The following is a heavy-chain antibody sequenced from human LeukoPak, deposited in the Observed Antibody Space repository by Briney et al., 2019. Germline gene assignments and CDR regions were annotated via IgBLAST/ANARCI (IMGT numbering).Heavy chain of an antibody. Sequence: GASVKVSCKASGYTFTSYGISWVRQAPGQGPEWMGWISAYNGNTHYAQRLQGRVTMTTDTSTSTAYMELRSLRSDDTAMYYCARKEQQLTFDYWGQGTLVTVSS. D-gene: IGHD6-13*01. V-gene: IGHV1-18*04. CDR3: ARKEQQLTFDY. J-gene: IGHJ4*02. CDR1: GYTFTSYG. CDR2: ISAYNGNT.